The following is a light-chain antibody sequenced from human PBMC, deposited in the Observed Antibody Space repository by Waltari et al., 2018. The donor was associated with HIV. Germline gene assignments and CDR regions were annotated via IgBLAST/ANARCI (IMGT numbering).Light chain of an antibody. CDR1: SSNIGSNT. CDR3: AAWDDSLNGVV. V-gene: IGLV1-44*01. CDR2: NNN. Sequence: QSVLTQPPSASGTPGQRVTISCSGSSSNIGSNTVSWYRQLPGQAPKLLMYNNNQRPSGVPDRFSGSKSGTSASLAISGLQSEDEANYYCAAWDDSLNGVVFGGGTKLTVL. J-gene: IGLJ2*01.